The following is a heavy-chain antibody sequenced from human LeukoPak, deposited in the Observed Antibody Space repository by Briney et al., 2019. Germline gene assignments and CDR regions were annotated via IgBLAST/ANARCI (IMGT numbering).Heavy chain of an antibody. J-gene: IGHJ6*02. V-gene: IGHV4-31*03. Sequence: PSQTLSLTCTVSGFSISSGGYHWSWIRQHPGKGLVWFGCVNCNESPYYNPSLKSRVTISVDTSKTQFSLKLSSVTAADTAVYYCATYYSNGSGRGVWGQGTTVTVSS. D-gene: IGHD3-10*01. CDR1: GFSISSGGYH. CDR2: VNCNESP. CDR3: ATYYSNGSGRGV.